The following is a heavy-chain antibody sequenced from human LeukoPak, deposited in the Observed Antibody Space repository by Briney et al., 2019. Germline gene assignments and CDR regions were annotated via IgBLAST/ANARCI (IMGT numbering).Heavy chain of an antibody. V-gene: IGHV1-69*05. Sequence: ASVKVSCKASGGSFSSYAISWVRQAPGQGLEWMGGSIPIFGTANYAQKFQGRVTITTDESTSTAYMELSSLRSEDTAVYYCARGQAYYYGSGSFDYWGQGTLVTVSS. D-gene: IGHD3-10*01. CDR2: SIPIFGTA. CDR3: ARGQAYYYGSGSFDY. J-gene: IGHJ4*02. CDR1: GGSFSSYA.